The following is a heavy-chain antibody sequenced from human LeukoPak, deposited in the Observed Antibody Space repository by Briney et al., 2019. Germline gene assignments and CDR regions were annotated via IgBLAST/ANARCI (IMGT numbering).Heavy chain of an antibody. CDR3: ARARVRYYDILIDENPPFDC. Sequence: ASVKVSCKASGYTFTSYAMHWVRQAPGQRLEWMGWINAGNGNTKYSQKFQGRVTITRDTSASTAYMELSSLRSEDTAVYYCARARVRYYDILIDENPPFDCWGQGTLVTVSS. CDR1: GYTFTSYA. J-gene: IGHJ4*02. D-gene: IGHD3-9*01. CDR2: INAGNGNT. V-gene: IGHV1-3*01.